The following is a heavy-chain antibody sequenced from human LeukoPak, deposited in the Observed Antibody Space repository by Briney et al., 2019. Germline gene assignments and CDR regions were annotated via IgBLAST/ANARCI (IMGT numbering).Heavy chain of an antibody. Sequence: PGGSLRLSCAASGFTVSSNYMSWVRQAPGKGLEWVSVIYSGGSTYYADSVKGRFTISRDNSKNTLYLQMSSLRAEDTAVYYCVRKYYDILTGYYYFDYWGQGTLVTVSS. CDR2: IYSGGST. CDR1: GFTVSSNY. J-gene: IGHJ4*02. CDR3: VRKYYDILTGYYYFDY. V-gene: IGHV3-53*05. D-gene: IGHD3-9*01.